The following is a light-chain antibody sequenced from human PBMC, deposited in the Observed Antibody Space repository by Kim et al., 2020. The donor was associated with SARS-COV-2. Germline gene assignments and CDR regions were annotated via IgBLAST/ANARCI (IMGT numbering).Light chain of an antibody. CDR3: QQYDNVPLT. V-gene: IGKV1-33*01. J-gene: IGKJ4*01. Sequence: ASVGGRVTITCQASQDISTDLNWYQQKPGKAPNLLIFDASRLETGVPSRFRGSGSGTHFSFTISSLQPEDIGTYYCQQYDNVPLTFGGGTKVDIK. CDR2: DAS. CDR1: QDISTD.